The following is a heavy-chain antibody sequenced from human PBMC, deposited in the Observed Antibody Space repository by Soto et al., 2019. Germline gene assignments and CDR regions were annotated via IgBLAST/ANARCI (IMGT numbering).Heavy chain of an antibody. CDR2: IIPIFGTA. D-gene: IGHD3-22*01. J-gene: IGHJ4*02. CDR3: ATPYYYASSGYGLYYFDY. V-gene: IGHV1-69*06. CDR1: RCTFSSHA. Sequence: SVKVSCKASRCTFSSHAISWVRQAPGHGLEWMGGIIPIFGTANYAQKFQGRVTITADKSTGTAYMELSSLRSEDTAVYYCATPYYYASSGYGLYYFDYWGQGALVTVSS.